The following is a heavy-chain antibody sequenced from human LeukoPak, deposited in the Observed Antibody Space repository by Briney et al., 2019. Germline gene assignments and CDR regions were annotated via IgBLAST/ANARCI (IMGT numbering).Heavy chain of an antibody. D-gene: IGHD2-2*01. V-gene: IGHV5-51*01. J-gene: IGHJ5*02. CDR3: ARRVYCSSTSCYESLGGNWFDP. CDR1: GYSFTSYW. CDR2: IYPGDSDT. Sequence: AGESLRISCKGSGYSFTSYWIGWVRQMPGKGLEWMGIIYPGDSDTRYSPSFQGQVTISADKSISTAYLQWSSLKASDTAMYYCARRVYCSSTSCYESLGGNWFDPWGQGTLVTVSS.